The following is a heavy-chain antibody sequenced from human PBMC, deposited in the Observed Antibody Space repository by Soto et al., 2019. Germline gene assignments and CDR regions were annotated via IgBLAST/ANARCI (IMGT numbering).Heavy chain of an antibody. CDR1: GFTFSSFA. CDR2: ISSDVVNY. J-gene: IGHJ4*02. Sequence: QVQLVESGGGVVQPGRSLRLSCAASGFTFSSFAMHWVRQAPGKGLGXLAVISSDVVNYYYAESVKGRFTISRDNSKNTLYLQMNSLRNEDTAVYYCARGGAWTPEGLGYWGQGTLVTVSS. V-gene: IGHV3-30-3*01. D-gene: IGHD2-15*01. CDR3: ARGGAWTPEGLGY.